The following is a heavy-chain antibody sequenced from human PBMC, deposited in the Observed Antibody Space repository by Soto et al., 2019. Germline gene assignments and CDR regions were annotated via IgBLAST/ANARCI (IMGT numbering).Heavy chain of an antibody. CDR3: AKNGGAVVAATPFDY. D-gene: IGHD2-15*01. CDR1: GFTFSSYG. CDR2: ISYDGSNK. J-gene: IGHJ4*02. Sequence: GGSLRLSCAASGFTFSSYGMHWVRQAPGKGLEWVAVISYDGSNKYYADSVKGRFTISRDNSKNTLYLQMNSLRAEDTAVYYCAKNGGAVVAATPFDYWGQGTLVTVSS. V-gene: IGHV3-30*18.